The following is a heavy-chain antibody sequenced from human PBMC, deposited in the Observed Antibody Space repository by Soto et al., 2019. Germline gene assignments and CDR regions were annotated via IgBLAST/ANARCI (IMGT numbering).Heavy chain of an antibody. CDR3: AREVGDVVDYYYMDV. CDR1: GFTFSSYS. Sequence: GGSLRLSCAASGFTFSSYSMNWVRQAPGKGLEWVSYISSSSRTIYYADSVKGRFTISRDNAKNSLYLQMNSLRAEDTAVYYCAREVGDVVDYYYMDVWGKGTTVTVSS. CDR2: ISSSSRTI. D-gene: IGHD3-16*01. V-gene: IGHV3-48*01. J-gene: IGHJ6*03.